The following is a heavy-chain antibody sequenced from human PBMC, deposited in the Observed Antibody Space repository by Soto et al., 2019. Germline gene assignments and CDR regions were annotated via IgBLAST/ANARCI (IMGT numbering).Heavy chain of an antibody. Sequence: QVHLVQSGAEVKRPGDSVKVSCQASGYTFTDYYIHWVRQAPGQGLEWKGRVTPRSGEVYYSPKFQGRVTLTRDTSISTAYMELTTLKFDDAAVFYCARVPILGPTGDFDYWGQGTLATVSS. D-gene: IGHD1-26*01. J-gene: IGHJ4*02. CDR1: GYTFTDYY. CDR2: VTPRSGEV. CDR3: ARVPILGPTGDFDY. V-gene: IGHV1-2*02.